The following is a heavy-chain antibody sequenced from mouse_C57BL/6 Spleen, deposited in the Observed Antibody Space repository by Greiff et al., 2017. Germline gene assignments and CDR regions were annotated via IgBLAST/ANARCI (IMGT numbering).Heavy chain of an antibody. CDR2: INPNYGST. Sequence: QRVESGPELVKPGASVKISFKASGYSFTDYNLNWVKQSNGKSLEWIGVINPNYGSTSYNQKFKGKATLTVDQSSSTAYMQLNSLTSEDSAVYYCARRGDGSSLFAYWGQGTLVTVSA. J-gene: IGHJ3*01. V-gene: IGHV1-39*01. CDR3: ARRGDGSSLFAY. D-gene: IGHD1-1*01. CDR1: GYSFTDYN.